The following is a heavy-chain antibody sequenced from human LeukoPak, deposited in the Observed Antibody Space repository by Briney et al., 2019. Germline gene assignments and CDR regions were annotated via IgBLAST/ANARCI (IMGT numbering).Heavy chain of an antibody. D-gene: IGHD2-2*02. J-gene: IGHJ4*02. V-gene: IGHV3-23*01. CDR3: AKDTRYCSSTSCYTFDY. Sequence: QSGGSLRLSCAASGFTFSSYAMSWVRQAPGKGLEWVSAISGSGGSTYYADSVKGRSTISRDNSKNTLYLQMNSLRAEDTAVYYCAKDTRYCSSTSCYTFDYWGQGTLVTVSS. CDR1: GFTFSSYA. CDR2: ISGSGGST.